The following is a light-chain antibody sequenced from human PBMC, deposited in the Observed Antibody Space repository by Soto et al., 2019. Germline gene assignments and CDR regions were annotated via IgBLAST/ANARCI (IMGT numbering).Light chain of an antibody. CDR2: DVS. Sequence: QSALAQLASVSGSPGQRITISCSASTSHIGAYNYVSWYQQHPGKAPKLLIYDVSYRPSEISDRFSGSKSGNPAPLTISGFQPEDEADYYCSSYGASRILFGGGTKVTVL. CDR1: TSHIGAYNY. V-gene: IGLV2-14*03. CDR3: SSYGASRIL. J-gene: IGLJ2*01.